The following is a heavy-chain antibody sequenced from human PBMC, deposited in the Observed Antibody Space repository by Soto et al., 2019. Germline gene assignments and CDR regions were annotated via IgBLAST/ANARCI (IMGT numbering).Heavy chain of an antibody. CDR2: IYYSGST. CDR3: ARDITRKNWFDP. CDR1: GGSISSGDYY. J-gene: IGHJ5*02. D-gene: IGHD1-20*01. Sequence: SETLSLTCTVSGGSISSGDYYWSWIRQPPGKGLEWIGYIYYSGSTYYNPSLKSRVTISVDTSKNQFSLKLSSVTAADTAVYYCARDITRKNWFDPWGQGTLVTVSS. V-gene: IGHV4-30-4*01.